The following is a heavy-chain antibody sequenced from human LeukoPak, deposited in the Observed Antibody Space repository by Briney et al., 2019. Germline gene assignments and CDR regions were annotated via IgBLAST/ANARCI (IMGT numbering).Heavy chain of an antibody. D-gene: IGHD6-19*01. Sequence: GGSLRLSCAASGFTFSSYSMNWVRQAPGKGLEWVSSISSSSSYIYYADSVKGRFTISRDNAKNSLYLQMNSLRAEDTAVYYCARWSGGSGWRYHYGMDVWAQGTTVTVSS. CDR2: ISSSSSYI. CDR3: ARWSGGSGWRYHYGMDV. J-gene: IGHJ6*02. CDR1: GFTFSSYS. V-gene: IGHV3-21*01.